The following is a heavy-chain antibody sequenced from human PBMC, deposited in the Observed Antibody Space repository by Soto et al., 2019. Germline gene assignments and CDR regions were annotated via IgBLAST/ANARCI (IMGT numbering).Heavy chain of an antibody. V-gene: IGHV5-10-1*01. Sequence: GESLKISCKGSGYSFTSYWISWVRQMPGKGLEWMGRIDPSDSYTNYSPSFQGHVTISADKSISTAYLQWSSLKASDTAMYYCARSRGNILLWFGELPPQYDMDVWGQGTTVTVSS. J-gene: IGHJ6*02. CDR2: IDPSDSYT. CDR3: ARSRGNILLWFGELPPQYDMDV. D-gene: IGHD3-10*01. CDR1: GYSFTSYW.